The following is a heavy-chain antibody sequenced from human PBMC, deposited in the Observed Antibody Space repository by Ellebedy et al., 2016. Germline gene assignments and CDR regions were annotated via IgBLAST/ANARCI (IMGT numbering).Heavy chain of an antibody. CDR1: GYSFTNYW. J-gene: IGHJ3*02. D-gene: IGHD6-13*01. CDR2: IYPGDSDT. CDR3: ARLAVPGITSARSAFDI. Sequence: ASVKVSCKGSGYSFTNYWIGWVRQMPGKGLEWMGIIYPGDSDTRYSPSFQGQVTISADQSISTAFLQWTSLKASDTAMYFCARLAVPGITSARSAFDIWGQGTMVTVSS. V-gene: IGHV5-51*01.